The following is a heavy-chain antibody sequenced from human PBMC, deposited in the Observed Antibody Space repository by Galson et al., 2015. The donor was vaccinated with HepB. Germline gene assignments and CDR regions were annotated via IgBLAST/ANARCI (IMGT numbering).Heavy chain of an antibody. Sequence: ETLSLTCTVSGDSISSYSWSWIRQPPGKGLEWIGYIYYIGSTNYNPSLQSRVTISIDTSKNQFSLKLSSVTAADTAVYYCARESSSSSFVDYWGQGTLVTVSS. CDR1: GDSISSYS. D-gene: IGHD6-6*01. V-gene: IGHV4-59*12. CDR3: ARESSSSSFVDY. J-gene: IGHJ4*02. CDR2: IYYIGST.